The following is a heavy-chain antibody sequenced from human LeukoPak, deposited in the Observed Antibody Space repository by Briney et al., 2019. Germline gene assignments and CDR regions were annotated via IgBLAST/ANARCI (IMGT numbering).Heavy chain of an antibody. J-gene: IGHJ4*02. Sequence: SGGSLRLSCAASGFNFANHAMSWVRQTPGKGLEWVSAISGGGDITYYADSVTGRFTISRDNSKDTLFLQMRSLRPGDTAVYYCVREDTPATANYWGQGTLVTISS. V-gene: IGHV3-23*01. CDR3: VREDTPATANY. D-gene: IGHD2-21*02. CDR1: GFNFANHA. CDR2: ISGGGDIT.